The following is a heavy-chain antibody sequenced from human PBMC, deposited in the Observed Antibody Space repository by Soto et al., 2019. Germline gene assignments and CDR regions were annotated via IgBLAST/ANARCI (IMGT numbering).Heavy chain of an antibody. CDR1: GFTFSSYS. V-gene: IGHV3-21*04. CDR3: AREHSLEWLLWGSSWFDP. CDR2: ISSSSSYI. J-gene: IGHJ5*02. D-gene: IGHD3-3*01. Sequence: GGSLRLSCAASGFTFSSYSMNWVRQAPGKGLEWVSSISSSSSYIYYADSVKGRFTISRDNAKNSLYLQMNSLRAEDTAVYYCAREHSLEWLLWGSSWFDPWGQGTLVTVSS.